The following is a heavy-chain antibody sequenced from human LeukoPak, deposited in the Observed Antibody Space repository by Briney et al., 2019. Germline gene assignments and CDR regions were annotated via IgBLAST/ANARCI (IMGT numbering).Heavy chain of an antibody. CDR3: ARRGVVIRVILVGFHKEAFYFDS. D-gene: IGHD3-22*01. CDR1: GITLSNYG. CDR2: ISDSGGST. J-gene: IGHJ4*02. V-gene: IGHV3-23*01. Sequence: GGSLRLSCAVSGITLSNYGMSWVRQAPGKGLGWVAGISDSGGSTNYADSVKGRFTISRDNPKNTLYLQMNSLRAEDTAVYFCARRGVVIRVILVGFHKEAFYFDSWGQGALVTVSS.